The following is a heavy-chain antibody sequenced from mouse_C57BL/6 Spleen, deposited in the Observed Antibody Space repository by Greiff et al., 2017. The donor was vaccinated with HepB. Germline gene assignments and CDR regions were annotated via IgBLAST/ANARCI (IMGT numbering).Heavy chain of an antibody. J-gene: IGHJ4*01. V-gene: IGHV1-39*01. CDR2: INPNYGTT. Sequence: VQLKESGPELVKPGASVKISCKASGYSFTDYNMNWVKQSNGKSLEWIGVINPNYGTTSYNQKFKGKATLTVDQSSSTAYMQLNSLTSEDSAVYYCARLATVVATGAMDYWGQGTSVTVSS. D-gene: IGHD1-1*01. CDR1: GYSFTDYN. CDR3: ARLATVVATGAMDY.